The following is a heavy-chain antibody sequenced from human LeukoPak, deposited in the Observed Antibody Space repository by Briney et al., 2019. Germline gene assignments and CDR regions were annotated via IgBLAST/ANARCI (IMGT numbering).Heavy chain of an antibody. Sequence: GGSLRLSCAASGFTFSSYWMHWVRQAPGKGLVWVSRINSDGSSTSYADSVKGRFTISRDNAKNTLYLQMNSLRAEDTAVYYCARVRCLTGQQLVCDEFDYWGQGTLVTVSS. J-gene: IGHJ4*02. V-gene: IGHV3-74*01. CDR2: INSDGSST. CDR1: GFTFSSYW. CDR3: ARVRCLTGQQLVCDEFDY. D-gene: IGHD6-13*01.